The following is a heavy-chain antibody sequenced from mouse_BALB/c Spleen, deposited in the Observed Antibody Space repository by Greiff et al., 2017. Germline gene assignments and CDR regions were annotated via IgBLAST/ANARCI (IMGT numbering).Heavy chain of an antibody. CDR3: ARGITTATFAY. D-gene: IGHD1-1*01. J-gene: IGHJ3*01. V-gene: IGHV2-9*02. Sequence: VKLMESGPGLVAPSQSLSITCTVSGFSLTSYGVHWVRQPPGQGLEWLGVIWAGGSTNYNSALMSRLSISKDNSKSQVFLKMNSLQTDDTAMYYCARGITTATFAYWGQGTLVTVSA. CDR1: GFSLTSYG. CDR2: IWAGGST.